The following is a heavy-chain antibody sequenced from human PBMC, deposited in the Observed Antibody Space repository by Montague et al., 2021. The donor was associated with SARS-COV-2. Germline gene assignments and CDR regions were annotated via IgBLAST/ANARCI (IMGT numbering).Heavy chain of an antibody. D-gene: IGHD6-19*01. CDR3: ARVFSLGYSSDWHPYGFNDY. V-gene: IGHV4-4*02. Sequence: SETLSLTCGVSGGSIRSSNWWSWVRQSPGKGLEWIGEIYHSGSTXNNPSLKSRVTISVDKSKNQFSLKLSSVTAADTAVYFCARVFSLGYSSDWHPYGFNDYWGQGTLVIVSS. CDR2: IYHSGST. J-gene: IGHJ4*02. CDR1: GGSIRSSNW.